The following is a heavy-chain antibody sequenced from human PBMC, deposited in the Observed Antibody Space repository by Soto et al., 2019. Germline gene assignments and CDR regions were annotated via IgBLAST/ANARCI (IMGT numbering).Heavy chain of an antibody. CDR3: ARDLRNGWYFDH. CDR2: ISYDGSNK. Sequence: QVQLVESGGGVVQPGRSLRLSCAASGFTFSTYAMHWVRQAPGKGLEWVAVISYDGSNKYYADSVKGRFTISRDNSKNTLYLQMDSLRAEDTAVYYCARDLRNGWYFDHWGRGTLVTVSS. V-gene: IGHV3-30*04. J-gene: IGHJ2*01. CDR1: GFTFSTYA.